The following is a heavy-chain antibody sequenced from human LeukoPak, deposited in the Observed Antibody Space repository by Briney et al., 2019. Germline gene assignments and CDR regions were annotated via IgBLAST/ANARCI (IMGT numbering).Heavy chain of an antibody. CDR1: GGSISSSGYY. CDR3: ARAGENVVSVPAAHYYYYMDV. J-gene: IGHJ6*03. V-gene: IGHV4-39*01. Sequence: PSETLSLTCTVSGGSISSSGYYWGWIRQPPGKGLEWIGSIYYSGSTYYNPSLKSRVTISVDTSKNQFSLKLSSVTAADTAVYYCARAGENVVSVPAAHYYYYMDVWGRGTTVTVSS. D-gene: IGHD2-2*01. CDR2: IYYSGST.